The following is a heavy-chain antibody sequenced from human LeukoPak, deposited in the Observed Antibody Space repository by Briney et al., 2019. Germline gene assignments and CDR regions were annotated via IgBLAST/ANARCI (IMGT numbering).Heavy chain of an antibody. CDR1: GFTFSSYS. Sequence: GGSLRLSCAASGFTFSSYSMNWVRQAPGKGLEWVSYIGGSGTTIYYADSVKGRFTISRDNAKKSLYLQMSSLRAEDTAVYYCARVRDYGDYPPDYWGQGTLVTVSS. CDR3: ARVRDYGDYPPDY. CDR2: IGGSGTTI. J-gene: IGHJ4*02. D-gene: IGHD4-17*01. V-gene: IGHV3-48*01.